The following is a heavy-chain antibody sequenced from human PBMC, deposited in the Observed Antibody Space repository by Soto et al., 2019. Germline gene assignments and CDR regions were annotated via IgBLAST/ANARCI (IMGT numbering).Heavy chain of an antibody. Sequence: PSETLSLTCTVSGGSISSYYWSWIRQPPGKGLEWIGYIYYSGSTNYNPSLKSRVTISVDTSKNQFSLKLRSVTAADTAVYYCARAGATMVRGYYYYYGMDVWGQGTTVTVSS. J-gene: IGHJ6*02. CDR3: ARAGATMVRGYYYYYGMDV. CDR2: IYYSGST. D-gene: IGHD3-10*01. CDR1: GGSISSYY. V-gene: IGHV4-59*01.